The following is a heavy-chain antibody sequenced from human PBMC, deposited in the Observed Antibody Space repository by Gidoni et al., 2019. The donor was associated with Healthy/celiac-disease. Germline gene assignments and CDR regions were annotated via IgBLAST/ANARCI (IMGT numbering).Heavy chain of an antibody. CDR1: GGSISSGGYS. Sequence: QLQLQESGSGLVKPSQTLSLTCAVSGGSISSGGYSWSWIRQPPGKGLEWIGYIYHSGSTYYNPSLKSRVTISVDRSKNQFSLKLSSVTAADTAVYYCARGHAMRRELSHVAFDIWGQGTMVTVSS. J-gene: IGHJ3*02. V-gene: IGHV4-30-2*01. CDR3: ARGHAMRRELSHVAFDI. D-gene: IGHD3-16*02. CDR2: IYHSGST.